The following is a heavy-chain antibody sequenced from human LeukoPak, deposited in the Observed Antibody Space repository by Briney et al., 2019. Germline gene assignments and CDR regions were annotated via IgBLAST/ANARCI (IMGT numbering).Heavy chain of an antibody. CDR3: ARSDCSSTSCYDFDY. CDR1: GFTFSSYG. D-gene: IGHD2-2*01. Sequence: GGSLRLYCAASGFTFSSYGMHWVRQAPGKGLEWVAFIRYDGSNKYYADSVKGRFTISRDNSKNTLYLRMNSLRAEDTAVYYCARSDCSSTSCYDFDYWGQGTLVTVSS. J-gene: IGHJ4*02. V-gene: IGHV3-30*02. CDR2: IRYDGSNK.